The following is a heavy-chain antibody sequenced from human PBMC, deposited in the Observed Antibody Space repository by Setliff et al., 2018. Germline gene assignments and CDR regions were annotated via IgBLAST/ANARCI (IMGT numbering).Heavy chain of an antibody. V-gene: IGHV1-2*04. Sequence: ASVKVSCKASGYTFTGYYLHWVRQAPGQGLEWMGWVSPNSGGTNYAQKFQGWLTMTRDTSISTAYMELSRLRSDDTAVYYCATGHCSSTSCYEDYYGIDVWGQGTTVTVSS. CDR1: GYTFTGYY. CDR3: ATGHCSSTSCYEDYYGIDV. J-gene: IGHJ6*02. D-gene: IGHD2-2*01. CDR2: VSPNSGGT.